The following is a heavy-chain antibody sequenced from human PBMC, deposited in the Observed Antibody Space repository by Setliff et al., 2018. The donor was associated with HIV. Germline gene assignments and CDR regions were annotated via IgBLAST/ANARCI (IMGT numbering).Heavy chain of an antibody. CDR1: RFTFNSFG. J-gene: IGHJ5*02. V-gene: IGHV3-30*03. CDR2: ISFDGSKK. D-gene: IGHD4-17*01. Sequence: GGSLRLSCATSRFTFNSFGMHWVRQAPGKGLEWVAMISFDGSKKNYADSVKGRFTISRDDSQNTAYLQMNSLRTEDTAVYFCAVSPDGDCATTECANWFDPWGQGTQVTVSS. CDR3: AVSPDGDCATTECANWFDP.